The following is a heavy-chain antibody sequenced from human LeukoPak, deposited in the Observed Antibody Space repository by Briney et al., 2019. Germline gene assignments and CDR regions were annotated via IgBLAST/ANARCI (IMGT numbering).Heavy chain of an antibody. CDR3: ARDSITYSSGWRGYYFDY. CDR2: IYTSGST. J-gene: IGHJ4*02. V-gene: IGHV4-61*02. CDR1: SGSISSNNYY. Sequence: PSETLSLTCTVSSGSISSNNYYWSWIRQPAGKGLEWIGRIYTSGSTNYNPSLKSRVTMSVDTSKNQFSLKLSSVTAADTAVYYCARDSITYSSGWRGYYFDYWGQGTLVTVSS. D-gene: IGHD6-19*01.